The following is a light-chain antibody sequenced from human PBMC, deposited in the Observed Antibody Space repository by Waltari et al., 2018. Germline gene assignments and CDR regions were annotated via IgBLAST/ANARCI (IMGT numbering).Light chain of an antibody. Sequence: QSALTPPASVSGSPGQSNTISRTGTHSYAGGYHYVPWYQQHPGKAPKLMIYDVSKRPSGVSNRFSGSKSGNTASLTISGLQAEDEADYYCSSYTSSSTWVFGGGTKLTVL. CDR1: HSYAGGYHY. J-gene: IGLJ2*01. CDR3: SSYTSSSTWV. CDR2: DVS. V-gene: IGLV2-14*01.